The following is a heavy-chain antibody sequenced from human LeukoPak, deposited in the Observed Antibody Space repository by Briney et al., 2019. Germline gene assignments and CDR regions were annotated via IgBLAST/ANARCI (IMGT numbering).Heavy chain of an antibody. CDR1: GYTFTSSG. V-gene: IGHV1-18*01. CDR3: ATNSSGGYSDY. J-gene: IGHJ4*02. D-gene: IGHD6-19*01. CDR2: ISTYTGYS. Sequence: ASVKVSCKASGYTFTSSGISWVRQAPGQRLEWMGWISTYTGYSKYAQNLQGRVTMTAYTSTSTAYMELSSLRSDDTAMYYCATNSSGGYSDYWGQGTLVTVSS.